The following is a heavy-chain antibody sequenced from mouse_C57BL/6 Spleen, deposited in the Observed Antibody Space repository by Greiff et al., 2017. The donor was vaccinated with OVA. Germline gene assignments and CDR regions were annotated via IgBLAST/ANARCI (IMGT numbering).Heavy chain of an antibody. CDR2: IRSKSNNYAT. Sequence: DVMLVESGGGLVQPKGSLKLSCAASGFSFNTYAMNWVRQAPGKGLEWVARIRSKSNNYATYYADSVKDRFTISRDDSESMLYLQMNNLKTEDTAMYYCVRGDGTFDYWGQGTTLTVSS. CDR3: VRGDGTFDY. CDR1: GFSFNTYA. J-gene: IGHJ2*01. D-gene: IGHD2-1*01. V-gene: IGHV10-1*01.